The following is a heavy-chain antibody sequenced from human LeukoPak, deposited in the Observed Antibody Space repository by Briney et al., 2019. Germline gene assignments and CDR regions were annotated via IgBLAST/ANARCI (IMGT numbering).Heavy chain of an antibody. CDR3: ARSGDYVWGSYRYTWYPEDAEYFQH. Sequence: SETLSLTCAVYGGSFSGYYWSWIRQPPGKGLEWIGEINHSGSTNYNPSLKSRVTISVDTSKNQFSLKLSSVTAADTAVYYCARSGDYVWGSYRYTWYPEDAEYFQHWGQGTLVTVSS. J-gene: IGHJ1*01. CDR1: GGSFSGYY. V-gene: IGHV4-34*01. CDR2: INHSGST. D-gene: IGHD3-16*02.